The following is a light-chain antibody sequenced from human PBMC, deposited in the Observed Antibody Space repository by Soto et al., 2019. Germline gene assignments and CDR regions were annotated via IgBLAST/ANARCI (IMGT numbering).Light chain of an antibody. V-gene: IGKV1-9*01. CDR1: QGIGDY. Sequence: DIQLTQSPSFLSASVGDRVTITCRASQGIGDYLDWYQQKPGKAPKFLIYLASTLQSGVPSRFSGSGSETEFTLTISNLQPEDFATYYCQQLNTSPRTFGQGTKVEV. CDR2: LAS. CDR3: QQLNTSPRT. J-gene: IGKJ1*01.